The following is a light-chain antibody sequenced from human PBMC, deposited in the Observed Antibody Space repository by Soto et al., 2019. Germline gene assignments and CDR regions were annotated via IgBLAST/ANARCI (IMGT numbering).Light chain of an antibody. CDR1: SSDVGSYNL. CDR2: EGS. V-gene: IGLV2-23*03. J-gene: IGLJ2*01. Sequence: QSALTQPASVSGSPGQSITISCTGTSSDVGSYNLVSWYQQHPGKAPKLMIHEGSKRPSGVSNRFSGSKSGNTASLTISGLQAEDEADYYCCSYAGSSTFRVFGGGTKVTVL. CDR3: CSYAGSSTFRV.